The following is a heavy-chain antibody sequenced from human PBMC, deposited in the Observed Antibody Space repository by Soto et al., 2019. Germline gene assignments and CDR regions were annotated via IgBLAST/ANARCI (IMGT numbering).Heavy chain of an antibody. D-gene: IGHD3-3*01. CDR3: ARSMKTHYDFGSGHDYGMDV. V-gene: IGHV1-18*01. CDR1: GYTFTNYG. J-gene: IGHJ6*02. CDR2: TSAYNGNT. Sequence: QVHLVQSGAEVKKPGASVKVSCKASGYTFTNYGISWVRQAPGQGLEWMGWTSAYNGNTNYAQNFQVRVTMTTDTSTSTAFMDLSSLRSDDTAGYYCARSMKTHYDFGSGHDYGMDVWRQGTTVTVSS.